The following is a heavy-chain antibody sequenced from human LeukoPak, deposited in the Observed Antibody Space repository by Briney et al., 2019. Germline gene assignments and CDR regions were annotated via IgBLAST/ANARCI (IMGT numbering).Heavy chain of an antibody. CDR1: GFTLSSYW. CDR3: ASRERS. J-gene: IGHJ5*02. CDR2: IKQDGSEK. D-gene: IGHD5-24*01. V-gene: IGHV3-7*01. Sequence: GGSLRLSCAASGFTLSSYWMSWVRQAPGKGLEWVANIKQDGSEKYYVDSVKGRFTISRDNAKNSLYLQMNSLRAEDTAVYYCASRERSWGQGTLVTVSS.